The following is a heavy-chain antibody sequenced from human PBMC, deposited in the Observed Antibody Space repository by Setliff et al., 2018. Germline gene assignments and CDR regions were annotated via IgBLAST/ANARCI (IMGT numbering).Heavy chain of an antibody. CDR2: IYSNGNT. D-gene: IGHD3-3*01. J-gene: IGHJ4*01. CDR1: GGIIYDHW. Sequence: TLSLTCSVSGGIIYDHWWTWIRQPAGAGLEWIGRIYSNGNTEYNPSLKNRVTISVDKSSNQFSLELYSVNAADTAVYYCARARQGGFLEWAPFDFWGRGMLVTVSS. CDR3: ARARQGGFLEWAPFDF. V-gene: IGHV4-4*07.